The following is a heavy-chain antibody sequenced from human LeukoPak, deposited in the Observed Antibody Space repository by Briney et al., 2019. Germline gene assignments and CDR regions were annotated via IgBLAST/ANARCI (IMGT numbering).Heavy chain of an antibody. Sequence: SETLSLTCTVSGGSISSSSYYWGWIRQPPGKGLEWIGSIYYSGSTYYNPSLKSRVTISVDTSKNQFSLKLSSVTAADTAVYYCARRPGEYGGNDFDYWGQGTLVTVSS. D-gene: IGHD5-12*01. CDR1: GGSISSSSYY. V-gene: IGHV4-39*01. J-gene: IGHJ4*02. CDR2: IYYSGST. CDR3: ARRPGEYGGNDFDY.